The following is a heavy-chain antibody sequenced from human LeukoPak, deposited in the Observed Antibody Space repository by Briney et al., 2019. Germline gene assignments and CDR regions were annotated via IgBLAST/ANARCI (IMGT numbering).Heavy chain of an antibody. CDR1: GGSISSYY. CDR3: ARAAHSGSLAPFDY. J-gene: IGHJ4*02. CDR2: VYTSGST. V-gene: IGHV4-4*07. D-gene: IGHD1-26*01. Sequence: SETLSLTCTVSGGSISSYYWSWIRQPAGKGLEWIGRVYTSGSTNYNPSLKSRVTMSIDTSKNQFSLKLSSVTAADTAVYYCARAAHSGSLAPFDYWGQGTLVTVSS.